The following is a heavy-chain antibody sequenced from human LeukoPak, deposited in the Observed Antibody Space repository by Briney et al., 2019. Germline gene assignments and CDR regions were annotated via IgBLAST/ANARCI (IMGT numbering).Heavy chain of an antibody. CDR1: GGSISSYY. Sequence: SETLSLTCTVSGGSISSYYWSWLRQPPGKGLEWIGYIYYSGSTNYNPSLKSRVTISVDTSKNQFSLKLSSVTAADTAVYYCARVEMATTLALFDYWSQGTLVTVSS. V-gene: IGHV4-59*01. J-gene: IGHJ4*02. CDR2: IYYSGST. CDR3: ARVEMATTLALFDY. D-gene: IGHD5-24*01.